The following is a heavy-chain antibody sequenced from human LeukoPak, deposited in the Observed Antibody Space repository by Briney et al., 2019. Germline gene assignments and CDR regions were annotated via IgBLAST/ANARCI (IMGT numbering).Heavy chain of an antibody. Sequence: SVKVSCKASGGTFSSYAISWVRQAPGQGLEWMGGIIPIFGTTKHAQKFQGRLTITADESTSTAYMELSSLRSEDTAVYYCARAQVTMLVVVTYFDYWGQGTLVTVSS. V-gene: IGHV1-69*13. D-gene: IGHD3-22*01. CDR1: GGTFSSYA. J-gene: IGHJ4*02. CDR2: IIPIFGTT. CDR3: ARAQVTMLVVVTYFDY.